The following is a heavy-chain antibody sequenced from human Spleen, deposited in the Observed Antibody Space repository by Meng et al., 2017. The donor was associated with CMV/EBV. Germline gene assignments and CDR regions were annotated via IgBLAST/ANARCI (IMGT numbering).Heavy chain of an antibody. D-gene: IGHD1-26*01. CDR2: ISWNSGIK. V-gene: IGHV3-9*01. J-gene: IGHJ4*02. CDR3: VKGDSSRELDY. Sequence: GGSLRLSCVASGFKFDDYGMHWARQAPGKGLEWVSSISWNSGIKAYVASVRGRFTISRDNAKNSLFLQMNSLRADDTALYYCVKGDSSRELDYWGQGTLVTVSS. CDR1: GFKFDDYG.